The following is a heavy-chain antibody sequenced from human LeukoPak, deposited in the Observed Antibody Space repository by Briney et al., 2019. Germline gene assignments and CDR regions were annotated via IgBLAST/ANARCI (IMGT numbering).Heavy chain of an antibody. J-gene: IGHJ4*02. CDR1: GFTFSSYA. CDR3: ARVSGWYRGGSDY. D-gene: IGHD6-19*01. Sequence: GRSLRLSCAASGFTFSSYAMHWVRQAPGKGLEWVTIISYDGNNKYYADSVKGRFTISRDNSKNTLYLQMNSLRAEDTAVYYCARVSGWYRGGSDYWGQGTLVTVSS. V-gene: IGHV3-30*04. CDR2: ISYDGNNK.